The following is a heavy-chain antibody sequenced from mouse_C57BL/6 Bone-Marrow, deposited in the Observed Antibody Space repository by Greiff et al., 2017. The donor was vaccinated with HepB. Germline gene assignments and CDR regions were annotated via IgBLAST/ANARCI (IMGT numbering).Heavy chain of an antibody. CDR2: IYPRSGNT. CDR1: GYTFTSYG. J-gene: IGHJ2*01. V-gene: IGHV1-81*01. CDR3: ARGLITTVVATGNYFDY. D-gene: IGHD1-1*01. Sequence: VQLQQSGAELARPGASVKLSCKASGYTFTSYGISWVKQRTGQGLEWIGEIYPRSGNTYYNEKFKGKATLTVDTSSSTAYMQLSSLTSEDSAVYYCARGLITTVVATGNYFDYWGQGTTLTVSS.